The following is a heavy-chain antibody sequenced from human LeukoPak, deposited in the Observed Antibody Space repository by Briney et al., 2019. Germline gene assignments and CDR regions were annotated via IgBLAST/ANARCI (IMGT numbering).Heavy chain of an antibody. D-gene: IGHD1-1*01. CDR1: GGTFSSYA. Sequence: ASVKVSCKASGGTFSSYAISWVRQAPGQGLEWMGWSSPLSGNRDYAQKFQDRFTMTTDTSTKTAHMELRSLRSDDTAVYYCTRVDPLNDGAEYFQHWGQGTLVIVSS. V-gene: IGHV1-18*01. J-gene: IGHJ1*01. CDR3: TRVDPLNDGAEYFQH. CDR2: SSPLSGNR.